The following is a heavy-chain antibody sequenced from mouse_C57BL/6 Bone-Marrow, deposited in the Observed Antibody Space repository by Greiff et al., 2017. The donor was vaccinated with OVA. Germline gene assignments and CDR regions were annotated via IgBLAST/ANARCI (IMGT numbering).Heavy chain of an antibody. Sequence: VKLQQPGAELVRPGSSVKLSCKASGYTFTSYWMHWVKQRPIQGLEWIGNIDPSDSETHYNQKFKDKATLTVDKSSSTAYMQLSSLTSEDSAVDDCAGRRNGNYGAWFAYWGQGTLVTVSA. CDR3: AGRRNGNYGAWFAY. D-gene: IGHD2-1*01. CDR2: IDPSDSET. V-gene: IGHV1-52*01. J-gene: IGHJ3*01. CDR1: GYTFTSYW.